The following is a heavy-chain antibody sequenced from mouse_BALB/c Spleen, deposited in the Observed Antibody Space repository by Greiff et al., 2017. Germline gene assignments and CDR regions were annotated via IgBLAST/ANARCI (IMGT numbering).Heavy chain of an antibody. CDR3: ARSEGSGYFDV. Sequence: VQLQQSGAELVRPGTSVKVSCKASGYAITNSLIEWVKQSPGQGLEWIGVINPGSGGTNYNEKFKGKATLTADKSSSTAYMQLSSLTSDDSAVYCCARSEGSGYFDVWGEGTTVTVSS. J-gene: IGHJ1*01. CDR2: INPGSGGT. V-gene: IGHV1-54*01. CDR1: GYAITNSL.